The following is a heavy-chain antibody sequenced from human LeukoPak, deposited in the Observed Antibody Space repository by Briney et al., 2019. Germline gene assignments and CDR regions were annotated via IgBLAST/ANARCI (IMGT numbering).Heavy chain of an antibody. CDR1: GVTFSSYG. D-gene: IGHD6-13*01. Sequence: GGSLRLSCAASGVTFSSYGMDWVRQAPAKGLEWVATIRYDGSYQWYAESVKGRFTISRDNSKNTLFLQMNSLRAEDTAVYCCARVRGASSSSWFFDYWGQGTLVTVSS. CDR3: ARVRGASSSSWFFDY. J-gene: IGHJ4*02. CDR2: IRYDGSYQ. V-gene: IGHV3-30*02.